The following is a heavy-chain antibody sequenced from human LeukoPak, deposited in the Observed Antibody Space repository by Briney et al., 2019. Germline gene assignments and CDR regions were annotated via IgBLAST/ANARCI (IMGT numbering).Heavy chain of an antibody. CDR2: ISSSGSTI. CDR3: AREPLGSSRMDV. CDR1: GFTFSSYE. V-gene: IGHV3-48*03. Sequence: GGSLRLSCAASGFTFSSYEMNWVRQAPGKGLEWVSYISSSGSTIYYADSVKGRFTISRDNAKNSLYLQLNSLRAEDTAVYYCAREPLGSSRMDVWGQGTTVTVSS. D-gene: IGHD2-2*01. J-gene: IGHJ6*02.